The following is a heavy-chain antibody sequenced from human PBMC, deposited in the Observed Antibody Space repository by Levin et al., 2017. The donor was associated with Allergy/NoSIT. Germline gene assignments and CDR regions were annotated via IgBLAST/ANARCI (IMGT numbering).Heavy chain of an antibody. V-gene: IGHV1-18*01. CDR1: GYTFTSYG. J-gene: IGHJ6*02. D-gene: IGHD3-3*01. CDR2: ISAYNGNT. CDR3: ARDLTIFGVVIIYGMDV. Sequence: RASVKVSCKASGYTFTSYGISWVRQAPGQGLEWMGWISAYNGNTKYAQKLQGRVTMTTDTSTSTAYMELRSLRSDDTAVYYCARDLTIFGVVIIYGMDVWGQGTTVTVSS.